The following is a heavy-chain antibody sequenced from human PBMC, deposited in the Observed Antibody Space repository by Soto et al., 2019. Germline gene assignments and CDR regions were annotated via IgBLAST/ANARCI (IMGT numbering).Heavy chain of an antibody. CDR1: GFSFVSYW. J-gene: IGHJ4*02. V-gene: IGHV3-74*01. D-gene: IGHD6-19*01. CDR2: INGNADNS. CDR3: VRDFRGAVAGSEFDH. Sequence: EVQLAESGGGLVLTGGSLRLSCAASGFSFVSYWMHWVRQVPGEGLVWVSRINGNADNSDYADSVKGRFTISRDNAMNRLYLQMDSLRADDTGVYYCVRDFRGAVAGSEFDHWGQGTLVTVSS.